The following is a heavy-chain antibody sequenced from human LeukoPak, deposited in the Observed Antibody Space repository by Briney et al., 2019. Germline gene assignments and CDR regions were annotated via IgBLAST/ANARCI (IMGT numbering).Heavy chain of an antibody. CDR1: GHSISSGDY. V-gene: IGHV4-61*08. CDR2: IYYSGST. CDR3: ARTTDSSGYLNYYYYYMDV. J-gene: IGHJ6*03. Sequence: SETLSLTCTVSGHSISSGDYWGWIRQPPGKGLEWIGYIYYSGSTNYNPSLKSRVTISVDTSKNQFSLKLSSVTAADTAVYYCARTTDSSGYLNYYYYYMDVWGEGTTVTISS. D-gene: IGHD3-22*01.